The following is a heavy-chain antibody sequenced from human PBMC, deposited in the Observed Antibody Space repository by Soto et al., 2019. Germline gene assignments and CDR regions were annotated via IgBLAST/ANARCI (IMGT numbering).Heavy chain of an antibody. V-gene: IGHV1-69*13. CDR1: GGTFSSYA. CDR2: IIPIFGTA. D-gene: IGHD6-13*01. CDR3: ARQAAAAGSWYYGMDV. J-gene: IGHJ6*02. Sequence: SVKVSCKASGGTFSSYAISWVRQAPGQGLEWMGGIIPIFGTANYAQKFQGRVTITADESTSTAYIELSSLRSEDTAVYYCARQAAAAGSWYYGMDVWGQGTTVTVSS.